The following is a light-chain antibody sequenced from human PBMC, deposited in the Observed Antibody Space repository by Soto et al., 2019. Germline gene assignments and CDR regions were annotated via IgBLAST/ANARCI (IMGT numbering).Light chain of an antibody. J-gene: IGKJ2*01. CDR3: QQYNNYSGT. CDR2: DAS. V-gene: IGKV1-5*01. CDR1: QSISDW. Sequence: DIPMTQSPSTLSASVGDRVTITCRASQSISDWLAWYQQKPGKAPKLLIFDASSLESGVPSRFSGSGYGTDFTLTISSLQPDDFATYYCQQYNNYSGTFGQGTKLEIK.